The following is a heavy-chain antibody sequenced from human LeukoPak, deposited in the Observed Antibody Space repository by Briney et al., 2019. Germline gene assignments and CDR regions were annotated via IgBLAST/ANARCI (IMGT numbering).Heavy chain of an antibody. V-gene: IGHV3-23*01. CDR3: AKGCCSSTSCYRLDC. Sequence: GGSLRLSCAASGFTFSSYAMSWVRQAPGKGLEWVSAISGSGGSTYYADSVKGRFTISRDNSKNTLYLQMNSLRAEDTAVYYCAKGCCSSTSCYRLDCWGQGTLVTVSS. CDR2: ISGSGGST. CDR1: GFTFSSYA. D-gene: IGHD2-2*02. J-gene: IGHJ4*02.